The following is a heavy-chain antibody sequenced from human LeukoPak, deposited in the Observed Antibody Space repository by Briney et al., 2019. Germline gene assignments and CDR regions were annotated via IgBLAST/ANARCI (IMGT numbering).Heavy chain of an antibody. J-gene: IGHJ4*02. D-gene: IGHD2-8*01. V-gene: IGHV1-2*02. Sequence: GASVKVSCKASGYTFTGYYMHWVRQAPGQGLEWMGWINPNSGGTNYAQKFQGRVTMTRDTSISTAYMELSRLTSDDTAVYYCARVQFCTNGLCPYYFEYWGQGTLVTVSS. CDR2: INPNSGGT. CDR3: ARVQFCTNGLCPYYFEY. CDR1: GYTFTGYY.